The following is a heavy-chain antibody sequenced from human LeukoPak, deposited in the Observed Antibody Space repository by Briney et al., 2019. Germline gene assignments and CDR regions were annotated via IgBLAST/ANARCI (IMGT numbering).Heavy chain of an antibody. CDR2: ISAYNGNT. D-gene: IGHD3-9*01. Sequence: GASVKVSCKASGYTFTSYGISWVRQAPGQGLEWMGWISAYNGNTNYAQKLQGRVTMTTDTSTSTAYMELRSLRSDDTAVYYCARGLDDILTGGWFDPWGQGTLVTVSS. V-gene: IGHV1-18*01. CDR1: GYTFTSYG. CDR3: ARGLDDILTGGWFDP. J-gene: IGHJ5*02.